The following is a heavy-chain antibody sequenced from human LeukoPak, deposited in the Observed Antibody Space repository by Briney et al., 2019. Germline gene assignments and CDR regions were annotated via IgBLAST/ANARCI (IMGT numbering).Heavy chain of an antibody. CDR3: ARGDNYGAGSYYPFDS. CDR1: GYTFTSYV. Sequence: GASVKVSCKASGYTFTSYVIHWVRQAPGQRLEWMGWINAGNGNTKYSQEFQDRVTITRDTSASTVYMELSSLRSGDMAVYYCARGDNYGAGSYYPFDSWGQGTLVTVSS. V-gene: IGHV1-3*03. CDR2: INAGNGNT. D-gene: IGHD3-10*01. J-gene: IGHJ4*02.